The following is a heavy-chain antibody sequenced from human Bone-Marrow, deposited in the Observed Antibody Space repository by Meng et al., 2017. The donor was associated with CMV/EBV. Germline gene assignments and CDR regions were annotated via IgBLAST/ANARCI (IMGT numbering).Heavy chain of an antibody. CDR2: IKQDGSEK. CDR1: GFTFSSYD. CDR3: ARGVRERRFLEWGVGTNYLDY. Sequence: GESLKISCAASGFTFSSYDMHWVRQATGKGLEWVANIKQDGSEKYYVDSVKGRFTISRDDAKNSLYLQMNSLRAEDTAVYYCARGVRERRFLEWGVGTNYLDYWGQGTLVTVSS. V-gene: IGHV3-7*02. D-gene: IGHD3-3*01. J-gene: IGHJ4*02.